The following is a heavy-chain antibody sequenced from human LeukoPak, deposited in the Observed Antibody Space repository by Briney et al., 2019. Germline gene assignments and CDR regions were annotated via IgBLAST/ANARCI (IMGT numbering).Heavy chain of an antibody. CDR3: AKSRPYYDILTGYQFDY. CDR2: ISGSGGST. CDR1: GFTFSSYA. Sequence: GGSLRLSCAASGFTFSSYAMSWVRQAPGKGLEWVSAISGSGGSTYYADSVKGRFTISRDNSKNTLYLQMNSLRAEDTAVYYCAKSRPYYDILTGYQFDYWGQGTLVTVSS. J-gene: IGHJ4*02. D-gene: IGHD3-9*01. V-gene: IGHV3-23*01.